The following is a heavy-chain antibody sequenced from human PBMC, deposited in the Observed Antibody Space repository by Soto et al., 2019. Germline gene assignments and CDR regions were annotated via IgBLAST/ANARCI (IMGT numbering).Heavy chain of an antibody. Sequence: QVQLVQSGAEVKKPGASVRVSRKASGYTFTSYDINWVRQATGQGLEWMGWMNPNSGNTGYAQKFQGRVTMTRNTSISTAYMXXXSLRXXDTAXXXXXXXXXXXGDDYWGQGTLVTVSS. CDR2: MNPNSGNT. D-gene: IGHD3-16*01. CDR3: XXXXXXXGDDY. V-gene: IGHV1-8*01. CDR1: GYTFTSYD. J-gene: IGHJ4*02.